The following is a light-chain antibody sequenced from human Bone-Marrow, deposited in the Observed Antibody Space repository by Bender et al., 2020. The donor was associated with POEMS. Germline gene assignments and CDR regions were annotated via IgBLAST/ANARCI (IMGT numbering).Light chain of an antibody. Sequence: QSVLTQPPSASGTPGQRVTISCSGSSSNIGSNTVNWYKQLPGTAPKLLIYSSHRRPSEVPDRFSGSRSGTSASLAISGLQSEDEADYYCAVWDDSLNGWVFGGGTKLTVL. J-gene: IGLJ3*02. V-gene: IGLV1-44*01. CDR3: AVWDDSLNGWV. CDR2: SSH. CDR1: SSNIGSNT.